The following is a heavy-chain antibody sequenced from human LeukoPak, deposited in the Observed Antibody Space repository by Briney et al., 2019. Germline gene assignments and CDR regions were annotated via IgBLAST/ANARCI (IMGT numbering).Heavy chain of an antibody. Sequence: GGSLSLSCAASGFTFSSYWMSWVRQAPGKGLEWVANIKQDGSEKYYVDSVKGRFTISRDNAKNSLYLQMNSLRAEDTAVYYCARDEKLLWFGELLNWVDPWGQGTLVTVSS. J-gene: IGHJ5*02. CDR1: GFTFSSYW. D-gene: IGHD3-10*01. CDR2: IKQDGSEK. CDR3: ARDEKLLWFGELLNWVDP. V-gene: IGHV3-7*03.